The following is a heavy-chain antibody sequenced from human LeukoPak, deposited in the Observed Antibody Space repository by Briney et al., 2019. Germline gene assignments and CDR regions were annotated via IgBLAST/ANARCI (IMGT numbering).Heavy chain of an antibody. CDR3: AREVIYGAFDI. CDR2: IYNSGNT. J-gene: IGHJ3*02. Sequence: GGSLRLSCAASGFTVSSNYMSWVRQAPGKRLEWVSVIYNSGNTYYADSVKGRFTISRDNSKNTLYLQMSSLRAEDTAVYYCAREVIYGAFDIWGQGTMVTVSS. D-gene: IGHD2/OR15-2a*01. CDR1: GFTVSSNY. V-gene: IGHV3-53*01.